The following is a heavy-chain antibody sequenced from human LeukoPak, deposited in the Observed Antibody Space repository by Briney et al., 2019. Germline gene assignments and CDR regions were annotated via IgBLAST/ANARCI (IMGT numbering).Heavy chain of an antibody. CDR1: GPSFKNAW. V-gene: IGHV3-15*01. CDR3: ATTKVGWELLGVCDS. CDR2: IKTYIDGETT. D-gene: IGHD1-26*01. Sequence: GGPPRLSCAASGPSFKNAWMNWVRQAPGKGLEWVGRIKTYIDGETTDYGAPVKGRFTISRDDSKHTLYLQMESLKDDDTGVYYCATTKVGWELLGVCDSWGQGTLVTVSS. J-gene: IGHJ4*02.